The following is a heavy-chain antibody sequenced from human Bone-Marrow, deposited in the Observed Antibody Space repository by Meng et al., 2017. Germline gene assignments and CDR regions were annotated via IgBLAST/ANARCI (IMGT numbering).Heavy chain of an antibody. V-gene: IGHV4-34*01. CDR3: ARDLGGLTGVDWFDP. CDR1: GGSFSGYY. J-gene: IGHJ5*02. CDR2: INHSGST. D-gene: IGHD7-27*01. Sequence: GSLRLSCAVYGGSFSGYYWSWIRQPPGKGLEWIGEINHSGSTNYNPSLKSRVTISVATSKNQFSLKLSSVTAADTAVYYCARDLGGLTGVDWFDPWGQGNLV.